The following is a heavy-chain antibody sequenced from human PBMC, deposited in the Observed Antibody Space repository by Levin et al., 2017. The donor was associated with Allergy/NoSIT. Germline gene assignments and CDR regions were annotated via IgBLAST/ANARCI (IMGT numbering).Heavy chain of an antibody. CDR2: IYPGDSDT. CDR1: GYSFTGYW. D-gene: IGHD6-19*01. CDR3: ARVISSGWEYYLDY. J-gene: IGHJ4*02. V-gene: IGHV5-51*01. Sequence: KVSCQASGYSFTGYWIGWVRQMPGKGLEWMGIIYPGDSDTRYSPSFQGQVIISVDKSNSTAYLQWSSLKASDSAIYYCARVISSGWEYYLDYWGQGTLVTVSS.